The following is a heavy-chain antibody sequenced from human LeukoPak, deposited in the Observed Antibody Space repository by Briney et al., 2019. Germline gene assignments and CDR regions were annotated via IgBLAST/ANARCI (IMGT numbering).Heavy chain of an antibody. J-gene: IGHJ4*02. CDR2: ISSRGDST. V-gene: IGHV3-23*01. CDR1: GFTFSNYA. Sequence: GGSLMLSCAASGFTFSNYAMSWVRQAPERGLEGVSTISSRGDSTYDADSVKGRFTISRDNSKNSLYLQMNNVRVEDTAVYYCAKGPRPDITVAHTVENWGQGTLVTVSS. CDR3: AKGPRPDITVAHTVEN. D-gene: IGHD6-19*01.